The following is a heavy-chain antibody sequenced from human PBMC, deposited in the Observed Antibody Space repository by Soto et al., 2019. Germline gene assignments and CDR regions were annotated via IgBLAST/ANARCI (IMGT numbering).Heavy chain of an antibody. J-gene: IGHJ4*02. CDR1: GYTFITYD. CDR2: MNPYNGNA. CDR3: ARRKERSGPHYFDS. Sequence: GASVKVSCKASGYTFITYDIHWVRQATGQGLEWMGWMNPYNGNAGYAQKFQGRVTMTRNTSISTAYMELSSLRSEDTAVYFCARRKERSGPHYFDSWGQGTLVTV. D-gene: IGHD6-25*01. V-gene: IGHV1-8*01.